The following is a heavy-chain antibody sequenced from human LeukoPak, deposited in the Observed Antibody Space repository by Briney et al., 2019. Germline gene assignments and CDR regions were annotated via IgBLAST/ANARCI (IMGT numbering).Heavy chain of an antibody. Sequence: SETLSLTCTVSGGSISSYYWSGIRQPPGKGVEWIGYSYYSGSTNYKPSLKSRVTISVDTSKNQFSLKLSSVTAADTAVYCCARGGYYGSGNDFRFDPWGQGTLVTVSS. CDR2: SYYSGST. D-gene: IGHD3-10*01. CDR1: GGSISSYY. J-gene: IGHJ5*02. V-gene: IGHV4-59*01. CDR3: ARGGYYGSGNDFRFDP.